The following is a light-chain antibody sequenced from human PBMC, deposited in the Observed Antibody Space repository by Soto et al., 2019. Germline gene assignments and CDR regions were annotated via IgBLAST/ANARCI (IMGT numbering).Light chain of an antibody. Sequence: DIQMTQSPSSLSASVGDRVTITCRASQDISNNLAWYQQKPGKVPKLLIYATSTLQSGVSSRFSGRASGTDFTLIVSSLQPEDVAAYYCQKYDRAPDTFGQGTKLEIK. CDR3: QKYDRAPDT. J-gene: IGKJ2*01. CDR2: ATS. CDR1: QDISNN. V-gene: IGKV1-27*01.